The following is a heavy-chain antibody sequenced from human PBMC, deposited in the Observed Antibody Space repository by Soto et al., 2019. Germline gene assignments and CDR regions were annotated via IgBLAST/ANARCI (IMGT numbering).Heavy chain of an antibody. Sequence: QVQLVQSGAEVKKPGSSVKVSCKSSGGTFSNYAISWVRQAPGQGLEWMGGISPIFGTANYAQVFQGRVTITADEATGTAYMDLSSLRSEDTAVYYCARDRNVATARVDYCYGMEVWGQGTTVTVSS. V-gene: IGHV1-69*01. D-gene: IGHD2-8*02. CDR3: ARDRNVATARVDYCYGMEV. J-gene: IGHJ6*02. CDR2: ISPIFGTA. CDR1: GGTFSNYA.